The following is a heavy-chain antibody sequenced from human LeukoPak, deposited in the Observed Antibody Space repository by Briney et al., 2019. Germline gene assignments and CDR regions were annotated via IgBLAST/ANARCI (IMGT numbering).Heavy chain of an antibody. CDR1: GFTVSSNY. Sequence: GGSLRLSCAASGFTVSSNYMSWVRQAPGKGLEWVSVIYSGGSTYYADSVKGRFTISRDNSKNTLYLQMNSLRAEDTAVYYCARSGITVTADLYYWGQGTLVTVSS. D-gene: IGHD4-11*01. J-gene: IGHJ4*02. CDR2: IYSGGST. V-gene: IGHV3-53*01. CDR3: ARSGITVTADLYY.